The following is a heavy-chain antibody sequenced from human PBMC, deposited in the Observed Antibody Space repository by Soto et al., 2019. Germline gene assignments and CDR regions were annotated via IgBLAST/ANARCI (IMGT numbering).Heavy chain of an antibody. Sequence: ASVKVSCKASGYTFTSYYMRWVRQAPGQGLEWMGIINPSGGSTSYAQKFQGRVTMTRDTSTSTVYMELSSLRSEDTAVYYCARQTLSGAFDIWGQGTMVTVSS. V-gene: IGHV1-46*03. J-gene: IGHJ3*02. CDR2: INPSGGST. CDR3: ARQTLSGAFDI. CDR1: GYTFTSYY. D-gene: IGHD5-18*01.